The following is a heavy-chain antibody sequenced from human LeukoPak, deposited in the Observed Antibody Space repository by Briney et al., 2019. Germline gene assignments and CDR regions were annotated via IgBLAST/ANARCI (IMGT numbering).Heavy chain of an antibody. V-gene: IGHV3-23*01. CDR3: AGISYSGTWPVGY. J-gene: IGHJ4*02. Sequence: GGSLRLSCVAFGFTFSSYAMSWVRQAPGKGLEWVSGISAGGDTTYTADSVRGRFTISRDNSNNTLYLQMNTLTAEDTAVYYCAGISYSGTWPVGYWGQGALVTVTA. CDR1: GFTFSSYA. CDR2: ISAGGDTT. D-gene: IGHD6-25*01.